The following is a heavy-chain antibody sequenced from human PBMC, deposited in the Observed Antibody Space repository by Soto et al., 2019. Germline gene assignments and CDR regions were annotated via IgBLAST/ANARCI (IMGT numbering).Heavy chain of an antibody. Sequence: QVQLLQWGAGLLKLSETLSLTCAVYGGPFSGNYWSWIRQPPGKGLEWIGEINHSGSTNYNPSLKSRVTLSVDTSKNRFSLKLSSVTAADTAVYYCARGGTSSGHSKLDPWGQGTLVTVSS. D-gene: IGHD1-1*01. V-gene: IGHV4-34*01. CDR3: ARGGTSSGHSKLDP. CDR1: GGPFSGNY. CDR2: INHSGST. J-gene: IGHJ5*02.